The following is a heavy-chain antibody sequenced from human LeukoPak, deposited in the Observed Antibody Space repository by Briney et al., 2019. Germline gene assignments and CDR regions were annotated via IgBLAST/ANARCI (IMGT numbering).Heavy chain of an antibody. V-gene: IGHV4-39*07. CDR3: AREKAYSSSSRSYMDV. J-gene: IGHJ6*03. D-gene: IGHD6-6*01. Sequence: SETLSLTCTVSGGSISSSSYYWGWIRQPPGKGLEWIGSIYYSGSTYYNPSLKSRVTISVDTSKNQFSLKLSSVTAADTAVYYCAREKAYSSSSRSYMDVWGKGTTVTVSS. CDR2: IYYSGST. CDR1: GGSISSSSYY.